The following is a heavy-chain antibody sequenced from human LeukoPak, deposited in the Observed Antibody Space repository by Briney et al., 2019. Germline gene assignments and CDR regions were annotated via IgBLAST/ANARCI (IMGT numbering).Heavy chain of an antibody. D-gene: IGHD5-18*01. Sequence: SETLSLTCTVSGGSISSSSYYWGWIRQPPGKGLEWIGSIYYSGSTYYNPSLKSRVTISVDKSKTQFSLKLSSVTAADTAVYYCARDKGYSYGRGLDYWGQGTLVTVSS. CDR3: ARDKGYSYGRGLDY. CDR1: GGSISSSSYY. CDR2: IYYSGST. J-gene: IGHJ4*02. V-gene: IGHV4-39*07.